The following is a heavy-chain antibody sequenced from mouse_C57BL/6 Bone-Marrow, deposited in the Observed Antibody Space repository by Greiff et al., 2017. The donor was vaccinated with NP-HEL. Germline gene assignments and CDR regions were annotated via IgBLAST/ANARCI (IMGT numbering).Heavy chain of an antibody. D-gene: IGHD1-1*01. V-gene: IGHV1-81*01. J-gene: IGHJ2*01. Sequence: QVQLQQSGAELARPGASVKLSCKASGYTFTSYGISWVKQRTGQGLEWIGEIYPRSGNTYYNEKFKGKATLTADKSSSTAYMELRSLTSEDSAVYFWAREAIYYYGSSYFDYWGQGTTLTVSS. CDR2: IYPRSGNT. CDR1: GYTFTSYG. CDR3: AREAIYYYGSSYFDY.